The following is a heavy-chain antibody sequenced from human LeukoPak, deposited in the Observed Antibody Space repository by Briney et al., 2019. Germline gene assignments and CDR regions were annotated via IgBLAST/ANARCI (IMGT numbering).Heavy chain of an antibody. CDR2: ISGSGGST. D-gene: IGHD4-17*01. J-gene: IGHJ4*02. Sequence: GGSLRLSCAASGFTFTSYSMNWVRQAPGKGLEWVSAISGSGGSTYYADSVKGRFTISRDNSKNTLYLQMNSLRAEDTAVYYCAKDWDDYGDPATHLNWGQGTLVTVSS. CDR1: GFTFTSYS. V-gene: IGHV3-23*01. CDR3: AKDWDDYGDPATHLN.